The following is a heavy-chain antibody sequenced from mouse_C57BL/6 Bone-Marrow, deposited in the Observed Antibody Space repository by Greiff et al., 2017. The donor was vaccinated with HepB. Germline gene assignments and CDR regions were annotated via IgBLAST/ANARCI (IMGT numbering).Heavy chain of an antibody. J-gene: IGHJ2*01. V-gene: IGHV1-55*01. CDR1: GYTFTSYW. D-gene: IGHD2-3*01. CDR2: IYPGSGST. CDR3: ARDDGYFLYYFDY. Sequence: QVQLQQPGAELVKPGASVKMSCKASGYTFTSYWITWVKQRPGQGLEWIGDIYPGSGSTNYNEKFKSKATLTVDTSSSTAYMKLSSLTSEDSAVYYCARDDGYFLYYFDYWGQGTTLTVSS.